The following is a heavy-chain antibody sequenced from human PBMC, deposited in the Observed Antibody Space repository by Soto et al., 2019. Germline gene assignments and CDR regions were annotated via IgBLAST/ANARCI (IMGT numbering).Heavy chain of an antibody. CDR1: GASMDGFY. J-gene: IGHJ5*02. Sequence: SETLSLTCTVSGASMDGFYWNWIRQPPGKGLEWIGYIYYSGSTYYNPSLNSRVTLSIDMTNNHVSLILNSVTAADTAVYYCARVGPWVPYYYDSSPYTFENWFDPWGQGTLVTVSS. V-gene: IGHV4-59*08. CDR3: ARVGPWVPYYYDSSPYTFENWFDP. D-gene: IGHD3-22*01. CDR2: IYYSGST.